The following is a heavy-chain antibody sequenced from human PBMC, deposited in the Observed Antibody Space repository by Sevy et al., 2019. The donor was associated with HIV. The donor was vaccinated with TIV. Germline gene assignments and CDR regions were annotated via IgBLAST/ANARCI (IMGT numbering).Heavy chain of an antibody. CDR2: IGYDGNNK. Sequence: GGSLRLSCAASGFTFSTYGMHWVRQAPGKGLEWVAVIGYDGNNKFYADSVKGRFTISRDDSKNTVFLQMDSLRAEDTAVYYCARDPRIYGDYLLAYFDYWGQGTLVTVSS. CDR1: GFTFSTYG. D-gene: IGHD4-17*01. CDR3: ARDPRIYGDYLLAYFDY. J-gene: IGHJ4*02. V-gene: IGHV3-33*01.